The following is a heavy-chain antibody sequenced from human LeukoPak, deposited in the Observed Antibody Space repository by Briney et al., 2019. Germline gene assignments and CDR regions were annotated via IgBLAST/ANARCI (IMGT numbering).Heavy chain of an antibody. CDR2: ISYDGSNK. CDR1: GFTFSSYG. Sequence: GGSLRLSCAASGFTFSSYGMNWVRQAPGKGLEWVSVISYDGSNKYYADSVKGRFTISRDNSKNTLYLQMNSLRAEDTAVYYCAKDSSGEYLSWRYYYYGMDVWGKGTTVTVSS. V-gene: IGHV3-30*18. J-gene: IGHJ6*04. D-gene: IGHD4-17*01. CDR3: AKDSSGEYLSWRYYYYGMDV.